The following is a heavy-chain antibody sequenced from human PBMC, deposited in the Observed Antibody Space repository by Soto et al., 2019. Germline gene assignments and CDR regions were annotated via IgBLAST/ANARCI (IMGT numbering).Heavy chain of an antibody. CDR3: AKDYCSGGSCYYFDD. Sequence: GGSLRLSCAASGFTFSSYGMHWVRQAPGKGLEWVAVISYDGSNKYYADSVKGRFTISRDNSKNTLYLQMNSLRAEDTAVYYCAKDYCSGGSCYYFDDWGQGTLVTVSS. CDR1: GFTFSSYG. CDR2: ISYDGSNK. J-gene: IGHJ4*02. V-gene: IGHV3-30*18. D-gene: IGHD2-15*01.